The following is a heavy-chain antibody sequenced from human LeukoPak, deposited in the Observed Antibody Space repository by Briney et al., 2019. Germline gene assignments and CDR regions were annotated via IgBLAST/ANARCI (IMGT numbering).Heavy chain of an antibody. Sequence: PSETLSLTCTVSGGSISSSSYYWGWIRQPPGKGLEWIGSIYYSGSTYYNPSLKSRVTISVDTSKNQFSLKLSSVTAADTAVYYCARHDGSGYYYMTVKGLRFDPWGQGTLVTVSS. CDR3: ARHDGSGYYYMTVKGLRFDP. D-gene: IGHD3-22*01. CDR2: IYYSGST. V-gene: IGHV4-39*01. CDR1: GGSISSSSYY. J-gene: IGHJ5*02.